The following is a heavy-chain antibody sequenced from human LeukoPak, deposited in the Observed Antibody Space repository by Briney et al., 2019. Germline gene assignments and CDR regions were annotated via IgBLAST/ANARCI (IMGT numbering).Heavy chain of an antibody. V-gene: IGHV3-23*01. Sequence: PGGPLRLSCAASGFTFSSYAMSWVRQAPGKGLEWVSAISGSGGSTYYADSVKGRFTISRDNSKNTLYLQMNSLRAEDTAVYYCAKGPGSGWPISAYDYWGQGTLVTVSS. CDR3: AKGPGSGWPISAYDY. J-gene: IGHJ4*02. CDR2: ISGSGGST. CDR1: GFTFSSYA. D-gene: IGHD6-19*01.